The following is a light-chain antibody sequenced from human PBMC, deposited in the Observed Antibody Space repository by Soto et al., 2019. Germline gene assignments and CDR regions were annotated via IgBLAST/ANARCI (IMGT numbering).Light chain of an antibody. CDR3: QQYGSSLT. V-gene: IGKV3-20*01. CDR1: QSVSSN. Sequence: EIVMTQSPATLSVSPGERATLSCRASQSVSSNLAWYQQKPGQAPRFLIYGASTRPTGIPDRFSGSGSGTDFTLTISRLEPEDFAVYYCQQYGSSLTFGQGTRLEI. J-gene: IGKJ5*01. CDR2: GAS.